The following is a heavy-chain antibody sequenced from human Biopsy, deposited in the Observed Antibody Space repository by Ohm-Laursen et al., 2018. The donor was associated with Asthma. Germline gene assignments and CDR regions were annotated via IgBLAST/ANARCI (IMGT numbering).Heavy chain of an antibody. CDR2: INAGNGNT. Sequence: ASVKVSCKASGYNFISFAIHWVRQAPGQRLEWMGWINAGNGNTKYSQKFQGRVSITRDTSASTAYMELRSLRSEDTAAYYCARTYYDFLTGQVKDAFALWGQGTMVTVSS. V-gene: IGHV1-3*01. CDR1: GYNFISFA. J-gene: IGHJ3*01. CDR3: ARTYYDFLTGQVKDAFAL. D-gene: IGHD3-9*01.